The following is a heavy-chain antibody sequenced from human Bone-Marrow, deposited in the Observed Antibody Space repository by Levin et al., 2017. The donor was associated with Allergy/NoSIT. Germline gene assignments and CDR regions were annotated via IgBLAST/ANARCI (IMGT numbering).Heavy chain of an antibody. CDR1: GGTFSSYA. V-gene: IGHV1-69*13. CDR3: ATEKSAAYGDLTSWFDL. Sequence: SVKVSCKASGGTFSSYAISWVRQAPGQGLDWMGGIIPMFGTPYYAQKFQGRVTITADESTSTSYMELSSLRSEDTAVYYCATEKSAAYGDLTSWFDLWGQGTPVTVSS. D-gene: IGHD4-17*01. CDR2: IIPMFGTP. J-gene: IGHJ5*02.